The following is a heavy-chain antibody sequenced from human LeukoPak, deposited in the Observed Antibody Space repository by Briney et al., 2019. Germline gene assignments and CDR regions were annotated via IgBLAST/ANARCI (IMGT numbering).Heavy chain of an antibody. CDR1: GGTFSSYA. CDR3: GSEPDYVDGED. Sequence: GASVKVSCKASGGTFSSYAISWVRQAPGQGLEWMGGIIPIFGTANYAQKFQGRVTITADESTSTAYMELSSLRSEDTAVYYCGSEPDYVDGEDWGQGTLVTVSS. J-gene: IGHJ4*02. V-gene: IGHV1-69*13. D-gene: IGHD4/OR15-4a*01. CDR2: IIPIFGTA.